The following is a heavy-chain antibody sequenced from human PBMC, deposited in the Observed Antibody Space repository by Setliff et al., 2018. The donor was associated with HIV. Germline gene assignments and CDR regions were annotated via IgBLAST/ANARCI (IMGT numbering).Heavy chain of an antibody. D-gene: IGHD3-16*01. CDR2: ISDRGTT. J-gene: IGHJ6*02. CDR3: ARHKVTSTLGGLIYDYFCYGMDV. CDR1: GASVSSHY. Sequence: SETLSLTCTVYGASVSSHYWSWIRQPPGKGLEWVGSISDRGTTNYNPSLKSRVTVSSDTSKNQVSLKVTSLTAADTAEYYCARHKVTSTLGGLIYDYFCYGMDVWGHGTTVTVSS. V-gene: IGHV4-59*02.